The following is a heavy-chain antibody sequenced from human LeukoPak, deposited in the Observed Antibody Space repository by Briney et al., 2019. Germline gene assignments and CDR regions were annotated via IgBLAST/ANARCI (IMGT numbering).Heavy chain of an antibody. CDR1: GGSFSGYY. CDR3: ARTPLYGDED. J-gene: IGHJ4*02. CDR2: INHSGST. Sequence: SETLSLTCAVYGGSFSGYYWSWIRQPPGKGLEWIGEINHSGSTNYNPSLKSRVTISVDTSNNQFSLKLRSVTAADTAVYYCARTPLYGDEDWGQGTLVTVSS. V-gene: IGHV4-34*01. D-gene: IGHD4-17*01.